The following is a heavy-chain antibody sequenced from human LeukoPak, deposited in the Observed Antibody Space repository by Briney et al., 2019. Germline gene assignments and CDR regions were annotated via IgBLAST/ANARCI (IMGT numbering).Heavy chain of an antibody. CDR2: IYPVDSDT. Sequence: GESLKISCKGSGYNFTNDWIAWVRQMPGKGLEWMGIIYPVDSDTRYSPSFQGQVTISADKSVSSAYLQWSSLKASDTGTYFCARVPPYNFFDWRVFESWGQGTLVTVSS. V-gene: IGHV5-51*01. D-gene: IGHD3-9*01. CDR1: GYNFTNDW. CDR3: ARVPPYNFFDWRVFES. J-gene: IGHJ4*02.